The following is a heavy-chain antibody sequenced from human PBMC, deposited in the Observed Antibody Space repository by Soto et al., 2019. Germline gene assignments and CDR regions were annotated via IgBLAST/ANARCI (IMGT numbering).Heavy chain of an antibody. CDR1: GYTFTSYG. CDR2: ISAYNGNT. D-gene: IGHD3-10*01. V-gene: IGHV1-18*01. Sequence: ASVKVSCKASGYTFTSYGISWVRQAPGQGLEWMGWISAYNGNTNYAQKLQGRVTMTTDTSTSTAYMELRSLRSDDTAVYYCARYYYGSGSPYYCYYYMDVWGKGTTVTVSS. J-gene: IGHJ6*03. CDR3: ARYYYGSGSPYYCYYYMDV.